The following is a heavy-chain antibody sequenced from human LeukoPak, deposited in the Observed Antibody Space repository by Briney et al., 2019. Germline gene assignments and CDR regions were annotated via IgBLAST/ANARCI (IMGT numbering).Heavy chain of an antibody. D-gene: IGHD3-22*01. CDR2: IYHSGST. J-gene: IGHJ4*02. CDR3: ARVTGYMIEDYFDY. Sequence: SETLSLTCTVSGYSISSGYYWGWIRQPPGKGLEWIGSIYHSGSTYYNPSLKSRVTISVETSENQFSLKLSSVTAADTAVYYCARVTGYMIEDYFDYWGQGTLVTVSS. V-gene: IGHV4-38-2*02. CDR1: GYSISSGYY.